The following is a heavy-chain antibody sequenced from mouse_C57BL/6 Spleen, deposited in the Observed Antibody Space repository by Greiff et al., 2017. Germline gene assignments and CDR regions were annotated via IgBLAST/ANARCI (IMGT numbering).Heavy chain of an antibody. D-gene: IGHD1-1*01. J-gene: IGHJ1*03. CDR3: ARTTVVATRLDWYFDV. CDR2: IDPEDGET. CDR1: GFNIKDYY. Sequence: EVKLMESGAELVKPGASVKLSCTASGFNIKDYYMHWVKQRTEQGLEWIGRIDPEDGETKYAPKFQGKATITADTSSNTAYLQLSSLTSEDTAVYYCARTTVVATRLDWYFDVWGTGTTVTVSS. V-gene: IGHV14-2*01.